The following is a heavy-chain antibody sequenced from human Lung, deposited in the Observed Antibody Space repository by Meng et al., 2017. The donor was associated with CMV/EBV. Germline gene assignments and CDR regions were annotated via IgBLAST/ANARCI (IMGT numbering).Heavy chain of an antibody. CDR3: ARGIFGVVDY. D-gene: IGHD3-3*01. Sequence: SLTCTVSDYSISSGFYWGCVRQPPGKGLEWIGSIHHTGSSYYNPSLKSRVTLSVDTSKNQFSLKVTSVTAADTAVYYCARGIFGVVDYWGQGTLVTVSS. V-gene: IGHV4-38-2*02. J-gene: IGHJ4*02. CDR1: DYSISSGFY. CDR2: IHHTGSS.